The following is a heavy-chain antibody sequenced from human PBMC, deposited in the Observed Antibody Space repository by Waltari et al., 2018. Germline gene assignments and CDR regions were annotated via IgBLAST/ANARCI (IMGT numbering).Heavy chain of an antibody. D-gene: IGHD2-15*01. CDR2: VHGSGRS. CDR1: GDSVSHTYW. Sequence: QLQLQESGPGLVAPSGTLSLSCAVSGDSVSHTYWWSWVRQSPQKGLEWIGQVHGSGRSNYSPSLASRVTVSLDTSKNAFSLKVTSATAADTAVYYCARDRGRGLYLDTWGPGTLVTVSP. J-gene: IGHJ5*02. V-gene: IGHV4-4*02. CDR3: ARDRGRGLYLDT.